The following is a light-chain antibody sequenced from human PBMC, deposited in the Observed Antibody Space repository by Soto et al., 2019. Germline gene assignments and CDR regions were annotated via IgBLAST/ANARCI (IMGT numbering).Light chain of an antibody. J-gene: IGKJ1*01. V-gene: IGKV3-15*01. CDR2: GAS. CDR3: QQYINWPRT. CDR1: QSVSSN. Sequence: EIVMTQSPATLSVSPGERATLSCRASQSVSSNLAWYQQKPGQAPRLLIFGASTRAPGIPARFSGSGSGTEFTLTISSLQSEDFALYYCQQYINWPRTFGQGTKVEIK.